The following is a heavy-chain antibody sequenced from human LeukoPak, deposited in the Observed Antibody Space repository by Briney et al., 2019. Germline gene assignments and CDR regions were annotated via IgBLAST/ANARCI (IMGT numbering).Heavy chain of an antibody. CDR1: GFTFSSYS. CDR2: ISSSSSYI. J-gene: IGHJ3*02. CDR3: ARSPEARYFDRLLRAFDI. D-gene: IGHD3-9*01. Sequence: GGSLRLSCAASGFTFSSYSMNWVRQAPGKGLEWVSSISSSSSYIYYADSVKGRFTISRDNAKNSLYLQMNSLRAEDTAVYYCARSPEARYFDRLLRAFDIWGQGTMVTVSS. V-gene: IGHV3-21*01.